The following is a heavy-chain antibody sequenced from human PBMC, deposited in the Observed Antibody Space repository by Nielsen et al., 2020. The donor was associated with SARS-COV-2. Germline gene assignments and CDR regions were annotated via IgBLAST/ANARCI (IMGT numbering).Heavy chain of an antibody. Sequence: SETLSLTCTVSGGSVSSGSYYWSWIRQPPGKGLEWIGEINHSGSTNYNPSLKSRVTISVDTSKNQFSLKLSSVTAADTAVYYCARGVCSSTSCDDYWGQGTLVTVSS. V-gene: IGHV4-39*07. J-gene: IGHJ4*02. D-gene: IGHD2-2*01. CDR2: INHSGST. CDR1: GGSVSSGSYY. CDR3: ARGVCSSTSCDDY.